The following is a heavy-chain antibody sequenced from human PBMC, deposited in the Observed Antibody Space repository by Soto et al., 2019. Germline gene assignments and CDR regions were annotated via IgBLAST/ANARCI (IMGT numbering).Heavy chain of an antibody. CDR3: ARDPGSSWQRGLDYYGMDV. CDR2: IYYSGST. V-gene: IGHV4-61*01. J-gene: IGHJ6*02. D-gene: IGHD6-13*01. Sequence: SETLSLTCTVSGGSVSSGSYYWSWIRQPPGKGLEWIGYIYYSGSTNYNPSLKSRVTISVDTSKNQFSLKLSSVTAADTAVYDCARDPGSSWQRGLDYYGMDVWGQGTTVTVSS. CDR1: GGSVSSGSYY.